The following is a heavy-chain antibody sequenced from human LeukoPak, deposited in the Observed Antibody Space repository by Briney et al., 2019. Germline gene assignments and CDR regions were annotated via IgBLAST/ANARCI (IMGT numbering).Heavy chain of an antibody. Sequence: PSETLSLTCTVSGGSISSGGYYWSWIRQHPGKGLEWIGYIYYSGSNNYNSSLKSRVTMSVDTSKNQFSLQLSSVTAADTAVYYCARDLGGGYGDYDNWGQGTLVTVSS. V-gene: IGHV4-30-4*08. CDR1: GGSISSGGYY. CDR3: ARDLGGGYGDYDN. CDR2: IYYSGSN. J-gene: IGHJ4*02. D-gene: IGHD5-12*01.